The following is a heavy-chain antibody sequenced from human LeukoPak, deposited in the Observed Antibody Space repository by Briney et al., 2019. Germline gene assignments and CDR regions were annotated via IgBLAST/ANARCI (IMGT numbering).Heavy chain of an antibody. Sequence: GGSLRLSCVASGFTFSDYHMGWDRQAPGKGLEWVSGISGSGYNTYYGDSVKGRFIISRDNSKNTLYLQMNSLRAEDTAVYYCAGYCSSTSCGWFDPWGQGTLVTVSS. J-gene: IGHJ5*02. CDR3: AGYCSSTSCGWFDP. V-gene: IGHV3-23*01. CDR2: ISGSGYNT. CDR1: GFTFSDYH. D-gene: IGHD2-2*01.